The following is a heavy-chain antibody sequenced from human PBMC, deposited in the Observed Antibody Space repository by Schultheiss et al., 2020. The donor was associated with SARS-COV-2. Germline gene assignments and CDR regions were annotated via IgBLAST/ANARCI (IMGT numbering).Heavy chain of an antibody. CDR2: INPNSGGT. D-gene: IGHD5/OR15-5a*01. CDR1: GYTFTSYG. J-gene: IGHJ3*02. V-gene: IGHV1-18*01. CDR3: ATGVMFDI. Sequence: ASVKVSCKASGYTFTSYGISWVRQAPGQGLEWMGWINPNSGGTNYAQKFQGRVTMTTDTSTSTAYMELRSLRSDDTAVYYCATGVMFDIWGQGTMVTVSS.